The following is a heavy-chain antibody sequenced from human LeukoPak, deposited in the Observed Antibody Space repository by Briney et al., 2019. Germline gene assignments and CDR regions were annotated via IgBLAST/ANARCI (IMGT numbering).Heavy chain of an antibody. CDR2: ISYDGSNE. Sequence: GGSLRLSCAASGFTSSSYAMHWVRQAPGKGLEWVAVISYDGSNEYYADSVKGRFTISRDNSKNTLYVQMNNLRAEDTAVYYCARAWVAAAATIDYWGQGTLVTVSS. V-gene: IGHV3-30*04. CDR3: ARAWVAAAATIDY. J-gene: IGHJ4*02. D-gene: IGHD6-13*01. CDR1: GFTSSSYA.